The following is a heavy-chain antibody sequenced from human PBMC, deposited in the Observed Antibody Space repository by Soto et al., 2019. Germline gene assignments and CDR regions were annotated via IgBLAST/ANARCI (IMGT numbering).Heavy chain of an antibody. CDR2: IYYSGST. J-gene: IGHJ6*02. D-gene: IGHD3-10*01. Sequence: QVQLQESGPGLVKPSQTLSLTCTVSGGSISSGGYYWSWIRQHPGKGLEWIGYIYYSGSTYYNPSPESRVTMSVDTSKSQCSLKLSSVTAADTAVYYCARVFGFGGMDVWGQGTTVTVSS. CDR3: ARVFGFGGMDV. CDR1: GGSISSGGYY. V-gene: IGHV4-31*03.